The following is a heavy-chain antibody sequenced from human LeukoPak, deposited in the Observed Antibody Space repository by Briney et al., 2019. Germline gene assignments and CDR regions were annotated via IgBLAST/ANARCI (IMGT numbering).Heavy chain of an antibody. CDR1: AGTFTSCT. D-gene: IGHD3-10*01. V-gene: IGHV1-69*13. J-gene: IGHJ4*02. CDR3: ARDLTMVRGVFHY. CDR2: IILIFGAG. Sequence: SSVKVCLKAAAGTFTSCTISRVRQPPGQGLEWVGGIILIFGAGNYAQQFQGRVTITAEESTSTAYMELSSLRSEETAVYYCARDLTMVRGVFHYWGQGTLVTVSS.